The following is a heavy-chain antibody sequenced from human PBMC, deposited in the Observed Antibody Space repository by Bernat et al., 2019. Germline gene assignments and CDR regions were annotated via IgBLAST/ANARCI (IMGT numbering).Heavy chain of an antibody. Sequence: EVQLLESGGGLVQAGGSLRLSCAASGFTFSTYGMTWVRLAPGKGLGWVSSISGSGASTFYVESVRGRFTISRDNSKNTVSLRMNSPRADDTAVYYCARHGAGSKHYHYGMDVWGQGTTVTVSS. J-gene: IGHJ6*02. D-gene: IGHD1-14*01. CDR3: ARHGAGSKHYHYGMDV. CDR1: GFTFSTYG. V-gene: IGHV3-23*01. CDR2: ISGSGAST.